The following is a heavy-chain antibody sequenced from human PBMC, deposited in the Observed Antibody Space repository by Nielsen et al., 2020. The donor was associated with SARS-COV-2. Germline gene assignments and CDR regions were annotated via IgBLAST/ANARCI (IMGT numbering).Heavy chain of an antibody. Sequence: GESLKISCAASGFTVSSNYMSWVRQAPGKGLEWVSAISGSGGSTYYADSVKGRFTISRDNSKNTLYLQMNSLRAEDTAVYYCATEGGTYDYVWGSYRFYWGQGTLVTVSS. CDR3: ATEGGTYDYVWGSYRFY. CDR1: GFTVSSNY. V-gene: IGHV3-23*01. D-gene: IGHD3-16*02. J-gene: IGHJ4*02. CDR2: ISGSGGST.